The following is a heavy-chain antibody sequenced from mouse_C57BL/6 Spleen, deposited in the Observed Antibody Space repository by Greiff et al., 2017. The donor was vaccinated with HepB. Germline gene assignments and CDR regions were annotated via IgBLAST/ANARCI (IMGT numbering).Heavy chain of an antibody. CDR1: GYAFSSSW. D-gene: IGHD1-1*01. CDR2: IYPGDGDT. CDR3: ARGRYYGSRDYFDY. V-gene: IGHV1-82*01. J-gene: IGHJ2*01. Sequence: QVQLKESGPELVKPGASVKISCKASGYAFSSSWMNWVKQRPGKGLEWIGRIYPGDGDTNYNGKFKGKATLTADKSSSTAYMQLSSLTSEDSAVYFCARGRYYGSRDYFDYWGQGTTLTVSS.